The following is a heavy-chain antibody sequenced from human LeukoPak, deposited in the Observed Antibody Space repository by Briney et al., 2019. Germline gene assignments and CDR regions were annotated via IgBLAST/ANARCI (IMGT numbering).Heavy chain of an antibody. CDR1: GGSISSGDYY. CDR3: ARHPRDILTGYYDY. J-gene: IGHJ4*02. Sequence: SETLSLTCTVSGGSISSGDYYWSWIRQPPGKGLEWIGYIYYSGSTYYNPSLKSRVTISVDTSKNQFSLKLSSVTAADTAVYYCARHPRDILTGYYDYWGQGTLVTVSS. D-gene: IGHD3-9*01. V-gene: IGHV4-30-4*01. CDR2: IYYSGST.